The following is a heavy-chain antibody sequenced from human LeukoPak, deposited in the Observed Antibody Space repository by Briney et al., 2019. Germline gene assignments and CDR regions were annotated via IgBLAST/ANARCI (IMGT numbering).Heavy chain of an antibody. D-gene: IGHD1-1*01. CDR3: AIAQSWDELFDS. CDR1: GIAVTGNY. CDR2: ISINTDT. J-gene: IGHJ4*02. V-gene: IGHV3-53*01. Sequence: GGSVRLSCAASGIAVTGNYMSWVRQPPGKGLEWVAFISINTDTFYADSVRGRFTISRDSSKNTLFLQMNSLRDEDSAVYYCAIAQSWDELFDSWGQGTLVTVSS.